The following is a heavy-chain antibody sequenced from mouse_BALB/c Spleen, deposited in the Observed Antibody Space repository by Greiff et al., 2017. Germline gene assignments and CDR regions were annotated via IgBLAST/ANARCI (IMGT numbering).Heavy chain of an antibody. Sequence: VKLQESGAELARPGASVKLSCKASGYTFTSYWMQWVKQRPGQGLEWIGAIYPGDGDTRYTQKFKGKATLTADKSSSTAYMQLSSLASEDSAVYYCARQDTTATGYFDYWGQGTTLTVSS. J-gene: IGHJ2*01. D-gene: IGHD1-2*01. CDR3: ARQDTTATGYFDY. CDR2: IYPGDGDT. V-gene: IGHV1-87*01. CDR1: GYTFTSYW.